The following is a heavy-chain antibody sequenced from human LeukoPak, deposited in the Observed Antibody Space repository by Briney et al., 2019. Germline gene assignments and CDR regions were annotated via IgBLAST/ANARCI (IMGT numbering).Heavy chain of an antibody. Sequence: AVTVSCKATGFTFTSALVQWVRQARGQRLEWIGWIVVGSGNTNYAQKFQERGTITRDMSTSTAYMELSSLRSEDTAVYYCAAGWLEEGLGYWGQGTLVTVSS. CDR1: GFTFTSAL. CDR2: IVVGSGNT. D-gene: IGHD3-10*01. V-gene: IGHV1-58*01. CDR3: AAGWLEEGLGY. J-gene: IGHJ4*02.